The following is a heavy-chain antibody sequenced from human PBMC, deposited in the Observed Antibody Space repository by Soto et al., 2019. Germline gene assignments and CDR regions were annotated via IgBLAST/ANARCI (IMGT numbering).Heavy chain of an antibody. Sequence: SVKVSCKASGGTFSSYAISWVRQAPGQGLEWMGGIIPIFGTANYAQKFQGRVTITADKSTSTAYMELSSLRSEDTAVYYCARVGDYGDYESHFDYWGQGALVTVSS. CDR1: GGTFSSYA. CDR3: ARVGDYGDYESHFDY. V-gene: IGHV1-69*06. CDR2: IIPIFGTA. D-gene: IGHD4-17*01. J-gene: IGHJ4*02.